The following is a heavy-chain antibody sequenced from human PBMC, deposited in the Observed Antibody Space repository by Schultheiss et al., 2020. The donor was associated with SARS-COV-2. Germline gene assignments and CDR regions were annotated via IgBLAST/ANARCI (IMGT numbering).Heavy chain of an antibody. CDR1: GFTFSSYG. V-gene: IGHV3-33*01. D-gene: IGHD1-7*01. Sequence: GESLKISCAASGFTFSSYGMHWVRQAPGKGLEWVAVIWYDGSNKYYADSVKGRFTISRDNSKNTLYLQMNSLRAEDTAVYYCAHGRSELRSDWFDPWGQGTLVTVSS. J-gene: IGHJ5*02. CDR2: IWYDGSNK. CDR3: AHGRSELRSDWFDP.